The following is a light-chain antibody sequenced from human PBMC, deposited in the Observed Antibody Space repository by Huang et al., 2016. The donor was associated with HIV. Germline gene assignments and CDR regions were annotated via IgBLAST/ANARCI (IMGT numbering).Light chain of an antibody. V-gene: IGKV1-39*01. CDR1: QTISKY. J-gene: IGKJ2*01. CDR2: TAS. CDR3: QQSYSIPRT. Sequence: DIQMTQFPTSLSASVGDRLSIGCRASQTISKYLNWYQQKPGRAPKLLISTASSLQSGVPSRFSGSESGTHFTLAINNLQPEDSATYYCQQSYSIPRTFGQGTKLEI.